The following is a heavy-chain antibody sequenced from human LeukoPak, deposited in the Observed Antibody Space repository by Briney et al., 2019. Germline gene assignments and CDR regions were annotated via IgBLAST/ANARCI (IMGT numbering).Heavy chain of an antibody. CDR1: GFTFSSYA. V-gene: IGHV3-23*01. Sequence: GGSLRLSCAASGFTFSSYAMSWVRQAPGKGLEWVSAISGSGGSTYYADSVKGRFTISRDNAKISLYLQMNSLRAEDTAVYYCARDSTYSGYDYWGQGTLVTVSS. J-gene: IGHJ4*02. CDR3: ARDSTYSGYDY. D-gene: IGHD5-12*01. CDR2: ISGSGGST.